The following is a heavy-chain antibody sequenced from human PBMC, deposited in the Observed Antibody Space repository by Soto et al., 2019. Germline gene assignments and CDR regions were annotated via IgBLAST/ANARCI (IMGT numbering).Heavy chain of an antibody. Sequence: EVQVLESGGGLVQPGGSLRLSCADSGCTFSRYVMSWVRQAPGKGLVWVSAISGSGGSTYFADSVKGRFTISRDNSKNTLYLQMNRLRAEDTAVYYWAKVSGDQQLSTFDYWGKGSLVTVSS. CDR1: GCTFSRYV. D-gene: IGHD2-2*01. V-gene: IGHV3-23*01. CDR3: AKVSGDQQLSTFDY. CDR2: ISGSGGST. J-gene: IGHJ4*02.